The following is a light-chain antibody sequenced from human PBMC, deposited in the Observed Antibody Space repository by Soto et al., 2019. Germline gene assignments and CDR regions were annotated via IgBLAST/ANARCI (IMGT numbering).Light chain of an antibody. V-gene: IGKV1-5*03. J-gene: IGKJ1*01. Sequence: DIQMTQSPSTLSASVGDRVTITCRASQSIGSWLAWYQQKPGEAPKLLIYKASSLESGVPARFSGSGSGTEFTLTISSLQPDDFATYFCQQYNSYWTFGKGTKVEIK. CDR2: KAS. CDR1: QSIGSW. CDR3: QQYNSYWT.